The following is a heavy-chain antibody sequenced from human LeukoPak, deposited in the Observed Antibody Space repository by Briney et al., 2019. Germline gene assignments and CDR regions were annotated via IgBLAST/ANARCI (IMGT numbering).Heavy chain of an antibody. Sequence: PSETLSLTCAVYGGSFSGYYWSWIRQPPGKGLEWIGEINHSGSTNYNPSLKSRVTISVDTSKNQFSLKLSSVTAADTAVYYCARVRYRSSTSCPYYFDYWGQGTLVTVSS. CDR3: ARVRYRSSTSCPYYFDY. J-gene: IGHJ4*02. V-gene: IGHV4-34*01. CDR1: GGSFSGYY. CDR2: INHSGST. D-gene: IGHD2-2*01.